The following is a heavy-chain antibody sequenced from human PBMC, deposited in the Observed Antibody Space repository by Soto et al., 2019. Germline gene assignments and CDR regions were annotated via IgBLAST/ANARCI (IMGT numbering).Heavy chain of an antibody. J-gene: IGHJ4*02. CDR1: GYTFTSYD. CDR2: MNPNSGNT. V-gene: IGHV1-8*01. Sequence: ASVKVSCKASGYTFTSYDINWVRQATGQGLEWMGWMNPNSGNTGYAQKFQGRVTMTRNTSISTAYMELSSLRSEGTAVYYCARTDYDILTGPFDWGQGTLVTVSS. D-gene: IGHD3-9*01. CDR3: ARTDYDILTGPFD.